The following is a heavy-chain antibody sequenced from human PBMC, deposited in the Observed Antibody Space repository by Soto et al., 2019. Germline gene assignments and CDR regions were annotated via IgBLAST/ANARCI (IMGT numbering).Heavy chain of an antibody. Sequence: QVQLVQSGPEVKNPGASVKVSCKASGYTFKNYGIKWVRQAPGQGLEWVGWITTYNGNRYSAEKFPGRVTRTADTSTSTTYMELKSLTSDDTGVYYCARDAQPKGVAADGASDYWGQGTLVTVSS. V-gene: IGHV1-18*01. CDR2: ITTYNGNR. CDR3: ARDAQPKGVAADGASDY. CDR1: GYTFKNYG. D-gene: IGHD6-19*01. J-gene: IGHJ4*02.